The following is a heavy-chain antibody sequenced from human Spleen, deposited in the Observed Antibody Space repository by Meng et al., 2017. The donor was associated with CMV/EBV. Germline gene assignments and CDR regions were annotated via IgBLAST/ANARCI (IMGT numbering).Heavy chain of an antibody. CDR3: ARSGGTATGII. D-gene: IGHD6-25*01. Sequence: SQTLSLTCAIPGDSVSSNSAAWNWLRQSPSRGLEWLGRTYYRSKWYNDYAVSVKSRITIHPDTSKNQFSLQLNSVTPEDTAVYYCARSGGTATGIIWGQGTLVTVSS. CDR2: TYYRSKWYN. V-gene: IGHV6-1*01. J-gene: IGHJ4*02. CDR1: GDSVSSNSAA.